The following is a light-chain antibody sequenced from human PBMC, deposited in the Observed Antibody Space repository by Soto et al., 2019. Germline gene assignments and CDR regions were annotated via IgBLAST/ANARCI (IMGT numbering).Light chain of an antibody. J-gene: IGLJ1*01. CDR1: SSNIGADYD. CDR3: QSYDSSLSVFV. CDR2: GNS. Sequence: QAVVTQPPSVSGAPGQRVTISCTGSSSNIGADYDIHWYQHLPGTAPKLLIYGNSNRPSGVPDRFSGSKSGTSASLAITGLQAEDEADYYCQSYDSSLSVFVFGTGTKLTVL. V-gene: IGLV1-40*01.